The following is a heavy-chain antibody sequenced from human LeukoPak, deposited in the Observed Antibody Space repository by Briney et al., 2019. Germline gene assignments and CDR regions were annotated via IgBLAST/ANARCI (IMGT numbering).Heavy chain of an antibody. V-gene: IGHV1-69*08. CDR2: IIPILGTV. J-gene: IGHJ4*02. Sequence: EASVKVSCKASGDTFSSYSITWVRQAPGQGLEWMGRIIPILGTVNYAQKFQGRVTITADKSTTTAYLELSSLRSEDTAVYYCVLQLTIYFDHWGQGTLVTVSS. D-gene: IGHD3-3*01. CDR1: GDTFSSYS. CDR3: VLQLTIYFDH.